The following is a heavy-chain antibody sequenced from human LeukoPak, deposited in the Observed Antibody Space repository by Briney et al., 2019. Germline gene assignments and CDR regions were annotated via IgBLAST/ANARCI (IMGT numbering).Heavy chain of an antibody. D-gene: IGHD6-6*01. CDR1: GFTVSTNY. V-gene: IGHV3-66*02. J-gene: IGHJ4*02. Sequence: PGESLRLSCAASGFTVSTNYMTWVRQAPGKGLEWVSVIYSGGSTFYADSVKGRFTISRDNSKNTLYLQMNSLRAEDTAVYYRARASIAASGYYFDYWGQGTLVTVSS. CDR3: ARASIAASGYYFDY. CDR2: IYSGGST.